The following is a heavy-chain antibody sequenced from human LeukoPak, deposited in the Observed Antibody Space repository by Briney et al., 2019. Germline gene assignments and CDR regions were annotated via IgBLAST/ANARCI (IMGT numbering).Heavy chain of an antibody. CDR1: GYTFTSYY. Sequence: GASVKVSCKASGYTFTSYYMHWVRQAPGQGLEWMGIINPSGGSTSYAQKFQGRVTMTRDTSTSTVYMELSSLRSEDTAVYYCARVSASGSYYPDLDYWGQGTLVTVSS. J-gene: IGHJ4*02. V-gene: IGHV1-46*01. D-gene: IGHD3-10*01. CDR2: INPSGGST. CDR3: ARVSASGSYYPDLDY.